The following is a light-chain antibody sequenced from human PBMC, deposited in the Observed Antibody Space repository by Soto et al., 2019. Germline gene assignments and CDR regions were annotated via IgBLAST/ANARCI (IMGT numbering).Light chain of an antibody. CDR3: QYYGSNLRTSGV. V-gene: IGLV1-40*01. CDR2: GDT. Sequence: QSVLTQPPSVSGAPGQRITISCTGSSSNFGAGYGVNWYQQVPGTAPKLLIFGDTNRPSGVPDRFSGSKSGTSASPAITGLQAEGEATYCCQYYGSNLRTSGVFGGGTKRAVL. J-gene: IGLJ3*02. CDR1: SSNFGAGYG.